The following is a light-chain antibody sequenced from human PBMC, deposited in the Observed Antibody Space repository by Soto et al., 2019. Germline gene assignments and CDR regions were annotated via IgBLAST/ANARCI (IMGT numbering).Light chain of an antibody. V-gene: IGKV3-20*01. CDR3: QQYGDSIT. CDR2: DAV. J-gene: IGKJ4*01. CDR1: QTVTSSY. Sequence: VLTQSPGSLSLSPGERATVSCRASQTVTSSYFAWYQQRPGRAPQLLIYDAVKRATGISERFSGSESGRDYTLTISRLDPEDSAVYYCQQYGDSITFGGGTKVEIK.